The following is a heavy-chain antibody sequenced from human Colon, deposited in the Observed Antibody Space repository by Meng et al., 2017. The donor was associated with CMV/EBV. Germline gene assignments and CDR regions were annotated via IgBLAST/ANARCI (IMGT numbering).Heavy chain of an antibody. D-gene: IGHD2-2*01. Sequence: SEGSGNSDDAFWTWLRQPPGKGLEWIGYIQTSGNNPYNPSLKSRITMSIDTSKNQFSLTLLSVTAADTAVYYCARDVMLPAPFFDPWGQGTLVTVSS. CDR1: EGSGNSDDAF. CDR3: ARDVMLPAPFFDP. V-gene: IGHV4-61*08. J-gene: IGHJ5*02. CDR2: IQTSGNN.